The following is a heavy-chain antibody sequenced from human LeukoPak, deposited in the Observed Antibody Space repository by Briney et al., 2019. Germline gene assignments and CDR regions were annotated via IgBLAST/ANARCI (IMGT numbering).Heavy chain of an antibody. Sequence: PGGSLRLSCAASGFTFSSYGMHWVRQAPGKGLEWVAVIWYDGSNKYYADSVKGRFTISRDNSKNTLYLQMNSLRAEDTAVYYCAKARGDSEAFDIWGQGTMVTVSS. D-gene: IGHD2-21*01. CDR1: GFTFSSYG. V-gene: IGHV3-33*06. J-gene: IGHJ3*02. CDR2: IWYDGSNK. CDR3: AKARGDSEAFDI.